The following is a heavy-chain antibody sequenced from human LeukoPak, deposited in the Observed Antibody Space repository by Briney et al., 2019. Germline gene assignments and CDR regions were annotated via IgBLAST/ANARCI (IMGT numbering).Heavy chain of an antibody. CDR1: GGSFSAYY. D-gene: IGHD6-19*01. Sequence: SETLSLTCAVYGGSFSAYYWSWIRQPPGKGLEWIGRIYTSGSTNYNPSLKSRVTMSVDTSKNQFSLKLSSVTAADTAVYYCARARSSGWYGDAFDIWGQGTMVTVSS. V-gene: IGHV4-59*10. CDR3: ARARSSGWYGDAFDI. J-gene: IGHJ3*02. CDR2: IYTSGST.